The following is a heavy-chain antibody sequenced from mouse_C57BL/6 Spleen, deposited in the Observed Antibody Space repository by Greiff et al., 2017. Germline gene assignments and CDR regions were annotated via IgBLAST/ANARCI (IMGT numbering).Heavy chain of an antibody. CDR1: GFTFSSYG. CDR2: ISSGGSYT. D-gene: IGHD2-3*01. V-gene: IGHV5-6*02. CDR3: ARGGEGYDYLYY. J-gene: IGHJ2*01. Sequence: DVMLVESGGDLVKPGGSLKLSCAASGFTFSSYGMSWVRQTPDKRLEWVATISSGGSYTYYPDSVKGRFTISRDNAKNTLYLQMSSRKSEDTAMYYCARGGEGYDYLYYWGQGTTLTVSS.